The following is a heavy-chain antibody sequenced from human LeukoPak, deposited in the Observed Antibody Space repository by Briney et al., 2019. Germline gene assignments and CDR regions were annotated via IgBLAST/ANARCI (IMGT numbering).Heavy chain of an antibody. V-gene: IGHV4-38-2*02. J-gene: IGHJ4*02. CDR2: IYHSGGT. D-gene: IGHD1-26*01. Sequence: SETLSLTCTVSGYSISTGYYSGWIRQPPGQGLDWIGSIYHSGGTYYNPSLKSRVTISVDTSKNQFSLKLSSVTAADTAVYYCARDGRLLHYFDYWGQGTLVTVSS. CDR1: GYSISTGYY. CDR3: ARDGRLLHYFDY.